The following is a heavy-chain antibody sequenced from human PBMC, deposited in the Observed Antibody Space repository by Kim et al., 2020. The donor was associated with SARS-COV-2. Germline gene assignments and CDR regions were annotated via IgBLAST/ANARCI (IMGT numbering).Heavy chain of an antibody. D-gene: IGHD3-22*01. CDR2: IKSKTVGGTT. V-gene: IGHV3-15*01. CDR1: GFTFSNAW. J-gene: IGHJ4*02. CDR3: TTDYYYDSSGYHY. Sequence: GGSLRLSCAASGFTFSNAWMSWVRQAPGKGLEWVGRIKSKTVGGTTDYAAPVKGRFTISRDDSKNTLYLQMNSLKTEDTAVYYCTTDYYYDSSGYHYWGQGTLVTVSS.